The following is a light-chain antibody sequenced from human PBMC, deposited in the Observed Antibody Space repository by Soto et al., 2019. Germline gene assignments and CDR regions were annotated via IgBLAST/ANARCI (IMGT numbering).Light chain of an antibody. J-gene: IGLJ1*01. V-gene: IGLV2-11*01. CDR3: CSYAGSPYV. CDR1: SSDVGGYNY. Sequence: QSPLTQPHSVSGSPGQSVTISCTGTSSDVGGYNYVSWYQQHPGKAPKVMIYDVSKRPSGVPDRCSGYKSGNTASLTISGLQAEDEADYYCCSYAGSPYVFGTGTQLTVL. CDR2: DVS.